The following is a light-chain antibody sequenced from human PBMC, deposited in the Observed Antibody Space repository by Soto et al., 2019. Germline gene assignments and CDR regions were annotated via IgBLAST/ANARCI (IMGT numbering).Light chain of an antibody. Sequence: DIQMTQSTYTLSVSVGDRVTITCRASQSISSWLAWYQQKPGKAPKLLIYDASSLESGVPSRFSGSGSGTEFTLTISSLQPDDFATYYCQQYNSYSWTFGQGTKVDIK. V-gene: IGKV1-5*01. CDR1: QSISSW. CDR3: QQYNSYSWT. J-gene: IGKJ1*01. CDR2: DAS.